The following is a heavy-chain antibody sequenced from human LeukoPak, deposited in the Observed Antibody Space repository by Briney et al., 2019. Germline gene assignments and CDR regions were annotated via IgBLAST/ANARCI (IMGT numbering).Heavy chain of an antibody. D-gene: IGHD4-17*01. J-gene: IGHJ3*02. V-gene: IGHV5-51*01. CDR3: ARRTSVTKVDI. CDR2: IYPGDADT. CDR1: GYSFSSYW. Sequence: GEALKISCKGSGYSFSSYWLGWVGQMPGKGLEWMGIIYPGDADTRYSPSFQGQVTISADKCISTAYLQWSGLMGSDTAIYYCARRTSVTKVDIWGRGTMVSVCS.